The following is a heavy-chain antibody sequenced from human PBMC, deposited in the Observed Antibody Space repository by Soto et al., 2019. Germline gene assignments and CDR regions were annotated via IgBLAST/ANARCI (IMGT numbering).Heavy chain of an antibody. CDR2: ISGSGRTI. D-gene: IGHD3-16*01. Sequence: QVQLVESGGGLVKPGGSLRLSCAASGIIFSDYMSWVRQAPGKGLEWLSYISGSGRTIYSAASVKGRFTISRDNATNSLHLQMNHLRAEDTAVYYCARLPFPWGWFDPWGQGTLVTVSS. CDR3: ARLPFPWGWFDP. V-gene: IGHV3-11*01. J-gene: IGHJ5*02. CDR1: GIIFSDY.